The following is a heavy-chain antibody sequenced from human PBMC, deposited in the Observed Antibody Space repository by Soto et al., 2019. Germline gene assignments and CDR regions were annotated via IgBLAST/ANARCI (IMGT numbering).Heavy chain of an antibody. CDR2: ITGGGENT. CDR1: GFTFSSYA. Sequence: GGSLRLSCAASGFTFSSYAMSWVRQAPGKGLEWVSSITGGGENTHYADSVKGRFTISRDNSMNTLSLQMNTLRVEDTAVYHCAKGRIAVAAPYNWFDPWGQGTQVTVSS. CDR3: AKGRIAVAAPYNWFDP. V-gene: IGHV3-23*01. D-gene: IGHD6-19*01. J-gene: IGHJ5*02.